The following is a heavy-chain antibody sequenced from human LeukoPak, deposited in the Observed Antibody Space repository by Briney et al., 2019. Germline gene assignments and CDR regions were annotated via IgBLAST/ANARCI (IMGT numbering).Heavy chain of an antibody. Sequence: GESGRLKCAASGFNIRSYEMKWVRQAPGKGLEWVSYISNTDETRTYADSVKGRFTISRDNAKNSLHLEMNSLRAEDTAVYYCAREIVSSVAGNFDYWGQGTLVTVSS. CDR3: AREIVSSVAGNFDY. D-gene: IGHD6-19*01. V-gene: IGHV3-48*03. J-gene: IGHJ4*02. CDR1: GFNIRSYE. CDR2: ISNTDETR.